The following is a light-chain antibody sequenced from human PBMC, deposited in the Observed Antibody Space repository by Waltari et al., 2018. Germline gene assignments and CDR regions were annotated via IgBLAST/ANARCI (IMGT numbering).Light chain of an antibody. V-gene: IGKV1-39*01. CDR1: QSISSY. J-gene: IGKJ1*01. CDR3: QQYYSTPWT. CDR2: AAS. Sequence: DIQMTQSPSSLSASVGDRVTITCRASQSISSYLNWYQQKPGKAPKLLIYAASSLQSGVPSRFSGSGSGTDFTLTISSLQPEDVAVYYCQQYYSTPWTFAQGTKVEIK.